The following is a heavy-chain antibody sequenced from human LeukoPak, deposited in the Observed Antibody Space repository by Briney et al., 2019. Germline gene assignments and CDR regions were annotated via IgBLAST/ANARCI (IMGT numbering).Heavy chain of an antibody. D-gene: IGHD2-15*01. CDR2: IYSDGST. Sequence: PGGSLRLSCAASGFTVSSDYMNRVRQAPGKGLEWVSVIYSDGSTYYADSVKGRFTISRDKSKNTLYLQLNSLRAEDTAVYFCARQSGGPYNWFDPWGQGTLVTVSS. CDR3: ARQSGGPYNWFDP. V-gene: IGHV3-66*04. J-gene: IGHJ5*02. CDR1: GFTVSSDY.